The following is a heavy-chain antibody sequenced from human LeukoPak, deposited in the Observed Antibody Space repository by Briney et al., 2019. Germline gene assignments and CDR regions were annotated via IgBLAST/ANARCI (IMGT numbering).Heavy chain of an antibody. J-gene: IGHJ5*02. CDR1: GFTFSSYG. V-gene: IGHV3-30*18. CDR2: ISYDGSNK. CDR3: AKLTRGYCSSTACPNWFDP. D-gene: IGHD2-2*01. Sequence: GRSLRLSCAASGFTFSSYGMHWVRQAPGKGLEWVAVISYDGSNKYYADSVKGRFTISRDNSKNTLYLQMNSLRGEDTAVYYCAKLTRGYCSSTACPNWFDPWGQGTLVTVSS.